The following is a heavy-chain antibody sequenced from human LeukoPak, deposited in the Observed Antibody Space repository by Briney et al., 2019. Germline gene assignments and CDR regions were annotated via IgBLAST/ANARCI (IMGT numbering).Heavy chain of an antibody. CDR2: IYTSGST. J-gene: IGHJ6*03. Sequence: PSETLSLTCTVSGGSISSYYWSWIRQPAGKGLEWIGRIYTSGSTNYNPSLKSRVTMSVDTSKNQFSLKLSSVTAADTAVYYCARDLGSSSWYYYYMDVWGKGTTVTVSS. V-gene: IGHV4-4*07. D-gene: IGHD6-13*01. CDR3: ARDLGSSSWYYYYMDV. CDR1: GGSISSYY.